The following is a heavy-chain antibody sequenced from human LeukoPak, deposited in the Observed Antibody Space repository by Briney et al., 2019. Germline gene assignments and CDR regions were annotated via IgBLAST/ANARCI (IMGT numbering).Heavy chain of an antibody. CDR3: AKASRLYSGSLDDAFDI. J-gene: IGHJ3*02. Sequence: PGRSLRLSCAASGFTFDDYAMHWVRQAPGKGLEWVSGINWSSGNMGYADSVRGRFTISRDNAKNSLYLQMNSLRPEGTAFYYCAKASRLYSGSLDDAFDIWGQGTMVTVSS. V-gene: IGHV3-9*01. CDR1: GFTFDDYA. D-gene: IGHD1-26*01. CDR2: INWSSGNM.